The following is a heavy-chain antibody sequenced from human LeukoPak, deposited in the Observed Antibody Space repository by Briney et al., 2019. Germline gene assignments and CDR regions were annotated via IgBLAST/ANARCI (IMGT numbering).Heavy chain of an antibody. CDR3: AREVSFMTTVSGTFDI. Sequence: GSLRLSCAASGFTFSDYYMSWIRQAPGKGLEWVSYISSSGSTIYYADSVKGRFTISRDNAKNSLYLQMNSLRAEDTAVYYCAREVSFMTTVSGTFDIWGQGTMVTVSS. J-gene: IGHJ3*02. CDR1: GFTFSDYY. D-gene: IGHD4-17*01. CDR2: ISSSGSTI. V-gene: IGHV3-11*01.